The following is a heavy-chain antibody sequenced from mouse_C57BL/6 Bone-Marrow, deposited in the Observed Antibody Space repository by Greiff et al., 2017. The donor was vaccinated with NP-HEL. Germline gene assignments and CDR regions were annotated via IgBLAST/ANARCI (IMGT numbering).Heavy chain of an antibody. CDR1: GFTFSSYA. CDR3: ARGRRYAAGFAY. V-gene: IGHV5-4*03. D-gene: IGHD1-1*01. J-gene: IGHJ3*01. CDR2: ISDGGSYT. Sequence: VMLVESGGGLVKPGGSLKISCAASGFTFSSYAMSWVRQTPEQRLEWVATISDGGSYTYYTDNVKGRFTLTRDNAKNNLYLQMSHLTSEDTAMYYCARGRRYAAGFAYWGQGTLVTVSA.